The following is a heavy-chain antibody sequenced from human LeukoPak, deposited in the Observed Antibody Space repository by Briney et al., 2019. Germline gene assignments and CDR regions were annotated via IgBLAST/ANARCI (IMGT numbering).Heavy chain of an antibody. D-gene: IGHD3-9*01. V-gene: IGHV3-43*01. Sequence: GGSLRLSCAASGFTFDDYTMHWVRQAPGKGLEWVSLISWDGGSTYYADSVKGRFTISRDNSKNSLYLQMNSLRTEDTAVYYCTRGGRLGPFDYWGQGTLVTVSS. CDR1: GFTFDDYT. J-gene: IGHJ4*02. CDR3: TRGGRLGPFDY. CDR2: ISWDGGST.